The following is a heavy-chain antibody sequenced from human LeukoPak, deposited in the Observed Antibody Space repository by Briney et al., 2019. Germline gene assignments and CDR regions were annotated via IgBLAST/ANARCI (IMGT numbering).Heavy chain of an antibody. CDR2: ISGSGGST. CDR3: AKRRSAFEPNRY. V-gene: IGHV3-23*01. D-gene: IGHD1-14*01. Sequence: GSLRLSCXXSGFTFXSYAMSWVRQVPGKGLEWVSAISGSGGSTYYADSVKGRFTISRDNSKNTRYLQMNSLRAEDTAVYYCAKRRSAFEPNRYWGQGTLVTVSS. CDR1: GFTFXSYA. J-gene: IGHJ4*02.